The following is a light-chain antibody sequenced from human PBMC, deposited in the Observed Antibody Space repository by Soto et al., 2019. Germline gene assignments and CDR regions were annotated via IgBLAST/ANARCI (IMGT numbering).Light chain of an antibody. Sequence: QSVLTQPASVSGSPGQSITISCTGTSSDVGGYDYVSWYQQHPGKAPKLMIYDVSNRPSGVSNRFSGSKSGNTAALTISGLQAEDEAAYYCSSYTSSTKLEVVFGGGTKVTVL. V-gene: IGLV2-14*03. J-gene: IGLJ3*02. CDR1: SSDVGGYDY. CDR3: SSYTSSTKLEVV. CDR2: DVS.